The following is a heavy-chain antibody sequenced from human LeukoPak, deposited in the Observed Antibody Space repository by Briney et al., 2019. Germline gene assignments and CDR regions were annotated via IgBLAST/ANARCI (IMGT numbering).Heavy chain of an antibody. J-gene: IGHJ4*02. V-gene: IGHV1-18*01. CDR2: ISAYNGNT. CDR1: GYTFTSYG. CDR3: ARAGRVVPAARTFDY. D-gene: IGHD2-2*01. Sequence: ASVTVSCKASGYTFTSYGISWVRQAPGQGLEWMGWISAYNGNTNYAQKLQGRVTMTTDTSTSTAYMELRSLRADDTAVYYGARAGRVVPAARTFDYWGQGTLVTVSP.